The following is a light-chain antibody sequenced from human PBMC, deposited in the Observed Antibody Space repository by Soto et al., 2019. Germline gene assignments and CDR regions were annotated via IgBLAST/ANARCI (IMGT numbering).Light chain of an antibody. CDR3: HQANSFLLT. CDR2: AAS. J-gene: IGKJ4*01. CDR1: QGISSW. V-gene: IGKV1-12*01. Sequence: DIQMTQSPSSVSASVGDRVTITCRERQGISSWLAWYQQKPGKAPKLLIYAASSVQSGVPARFNGSGSETDFTLPISSRQPEDLATYYCHQANSFLLTFGGGTKVEIK.